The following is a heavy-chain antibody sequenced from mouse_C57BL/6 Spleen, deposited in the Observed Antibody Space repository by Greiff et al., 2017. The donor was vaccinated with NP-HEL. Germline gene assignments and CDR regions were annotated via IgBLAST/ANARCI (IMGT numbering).Heavy chain of an antibody. CDR1: GYAFSSSW. J-gene: IGHJ1*03. CDR2: IYPGDGDT. D-gene: IGHD2-5*01. V-gene: IGHV1-82*01. Sequence: VQLQQSGPELVKPGASVKISCKASGYAFSSSWMNWVKQRPGKGLEWIGRIYPGDGDTNYNGKFKGKATLTADKSSSTAYMQLSSLTSEDSAVYFCARAESNHWYFDVWGTGTTVTVSS. CDR3: ARAESNHWYFDV.